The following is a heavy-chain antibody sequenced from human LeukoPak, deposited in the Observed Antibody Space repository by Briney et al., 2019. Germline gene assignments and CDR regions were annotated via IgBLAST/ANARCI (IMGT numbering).Heavy chain of an antibody. CDR3: ARCNNDYGVYYYYGMDV. D-gene: IGHD4-17*01. J-gene: IGHJ6*02. CDR1: GFTFSGYS. V-gene: IGHV3-21*01. Sequence: GGSPRLSCAASGFTFSGYSMNWVRQAPGKGLEWVSSISSSSSYIYYADSVKGRFTISRDNAKNSLYLQMNSLRAEDTAVYYCARCNNDYGVYYYYGMDVWGQGTTVTVSS. CDR2: ISSSSSYI.